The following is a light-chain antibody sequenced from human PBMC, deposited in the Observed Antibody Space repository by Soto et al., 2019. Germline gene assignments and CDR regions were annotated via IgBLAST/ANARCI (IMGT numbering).Light chain of an antibody. V-gene: IGKV1-33*01. CDR2: DAS. J-gene: IGKJ4*01. Sequence: DIQMTQSPSSLSASVGDRVTITCQACQDISNYLNWYQQEPGKAPKLLIFDASNVETGVPSRFSGSGSGTDFTFTIHSLQPEDAATYYCQQYEDLPLTFGGGTKVGIK. CDR1: QDISNY. CDR3: QQYEDLPLT.